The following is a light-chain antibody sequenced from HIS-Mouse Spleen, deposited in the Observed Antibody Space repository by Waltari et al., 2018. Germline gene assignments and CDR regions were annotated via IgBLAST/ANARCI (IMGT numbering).Light chain of an antibody. Sequence: SYELTQPPSVSVSPGQTARIPCSADALPTKYAYWYQQKSGQAPGLVIYEHSKRPSGIPERFSGSSSGTMATLTISGAQVEDEADYYCYSTDSSGNHRVFGGGTKLTVL. CDR1: ALPTKY. CDR3: YSTDSSGNHRV. J-gene: IGLJ2*01. V-gene: IGLV3-10*01. CDR2: EHS.